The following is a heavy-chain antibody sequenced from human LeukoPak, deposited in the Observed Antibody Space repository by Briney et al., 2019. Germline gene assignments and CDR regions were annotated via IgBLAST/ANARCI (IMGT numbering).Heavy chain of an antibody. CDR1: GFTFSGYW. CDR2: ISYDGSNK. V-gene: IGHV3-30-3*01. D-gene: IGHD4-17*01. CDR3: ASIESMTTPDY. Sequence: PGGSLRLSCAASGFTFSGYWMSWVRQTPGKGLEWVAVISYDGSNKYYADSVKGRFTISRDNSKNTLYLQMNSLRAEDTAVYYCASIESMTTPDYWGQGTLVTVSS. J-gene: IGHJ4*02.